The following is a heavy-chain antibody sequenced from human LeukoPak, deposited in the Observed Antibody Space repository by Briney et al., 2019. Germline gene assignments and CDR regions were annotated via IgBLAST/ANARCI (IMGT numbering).Heavy chain of an antibody. CDR3: PTDEVVPAARGDWFDP. CDR2: IKSKTDGGTT. CDR1: GFTFSNAW. J-gene: IGHJ5*02. D-gene: IGHD2-2*01. Sequence: GGSLRLSCAASGFTFSNAWMSWVRQAPGKGLEWVGRIKSKTDGGTTDYAAPVKGRFTISRDDSKNTLYLQMNSLKTEDTAVYYCPTDEVVPAARGDWFDPWGQGTLVTVS. V-gene: IGHV3-15*01.